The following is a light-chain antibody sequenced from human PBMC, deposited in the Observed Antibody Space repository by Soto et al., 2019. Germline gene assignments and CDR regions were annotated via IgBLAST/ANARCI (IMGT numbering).Light chain of an antibody. CDR2: EVT. J-gene: IGLJ3*02. Sequence: QSALTQPPSASGSPGQSVTISCTGTSSDVGGYTYVSWYQQYPGKAPKRMIYEVTKRPSGVPDRFSGSKSGNTASLTVSGLQAEDEADYYCSSYGGNNNLVFGGGTKLTVL. CDR1: SSDVGGYTY. V-gene: IGLV2-8*01. CDR3: SSYGGNNNLV.